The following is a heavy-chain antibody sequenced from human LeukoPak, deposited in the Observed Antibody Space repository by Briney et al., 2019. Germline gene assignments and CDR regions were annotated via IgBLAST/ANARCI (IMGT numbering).Heavy chain of an antibody. V-gene: IGHV1-2*02. D-gene: IGHD6-13*01. CDR1: GYTFTGYY. J-gene: IGHJ4*02. CDR2: INPNSGGT. CDR3: ARQTFSSTAGYFDY. Sequence: ASVKVSCKASGYTFTGYYMHWVRQAPGQGLEWMGWINPNSGGTNYAQKFQGRVTMTRDTSISTAYMELSRLRSDDTAVYYCARQTFSSTAGYFDYWGQGTLVTVSS.